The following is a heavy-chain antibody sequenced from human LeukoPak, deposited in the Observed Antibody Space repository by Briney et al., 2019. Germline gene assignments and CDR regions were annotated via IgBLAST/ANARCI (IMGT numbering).Heavy chain of an antibody. D-gene: IGHD7-27*01. CDR3: ARDLSSTSNWEFDY. J-gene: IGHJ4*02. V-gene: IGHV1-2*02. CDR1: GYTFIGYF. CDR2: INCNSGVT. Sequence: ASVKVSCXASGYTFIGYFLHWVRQAPGQGPEWMGGINCNSGVTEYAHNFQGRVTMTRDTSINTAYMEVTRLISDDTAIYYCARDLSSTSNWEFDYWGPGTLVTVSS.